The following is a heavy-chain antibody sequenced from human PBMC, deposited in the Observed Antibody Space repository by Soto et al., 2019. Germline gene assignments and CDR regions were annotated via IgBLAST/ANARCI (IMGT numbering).Heavy chain of an antibody. J-gene: IGHJ4*02. CDR2: INWDDDR. CDR3: AHKEFRTSSPFDF. V-gene: IGHV2-5*02. CDR1: GFSLTTNGVG. Sequence: QITLKESGPAVVKPTQTLTLTCTFSGFSLTTNGVGVAWIRQPPGKALEWLALINWDDDRHYNPSLTSRLTITKDTSKNQVVLTMTNMDPVDTATYYCAHKEFRTSSPFDFGGPGILVTVSS.